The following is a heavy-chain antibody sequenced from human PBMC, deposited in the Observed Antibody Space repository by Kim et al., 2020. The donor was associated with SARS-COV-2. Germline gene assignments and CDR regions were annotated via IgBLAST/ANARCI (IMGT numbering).Heavy chain of an antibody. CDR3: ARAKGFDY. Sequence: NGNTKYSQKFQGRVTITRATSASTAYMELSSLRSEDTAVYYCARAKGFDYWGQGTLVTVSS. J-gene: IGHJ4*02. V-gene: IGHV1-3*01. CDR2: NGNT.